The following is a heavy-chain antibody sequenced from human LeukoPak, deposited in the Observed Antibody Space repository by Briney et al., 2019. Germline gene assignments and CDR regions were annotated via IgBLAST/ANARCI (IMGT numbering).Heavy chain of an antibody. J-gene: IGHJ4*02. V-gene: IGHV4-39*01. CDR3: AKSLDIVVVPDY. Sequence: SETLSLTCTVSGGSISSYYWGWIRQPPGKGLEWIGSIYYSGSTYYNPSLKSRVTISVDTSKNQFSLKLSSVTAADTAVYYCAKSLDIVVVPDYWGQGTLVTVSS. D-gene: IGHD2-2*01. CDR2: IYYSGST. CDR1: GGSISSYY.